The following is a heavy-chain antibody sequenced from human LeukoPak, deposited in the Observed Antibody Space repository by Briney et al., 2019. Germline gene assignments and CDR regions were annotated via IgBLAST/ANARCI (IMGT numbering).Heavy chain of an antibody. CDR3: ARDNDSRDPPHFDY. Sequence: GASVKLSYKSSGGTFTSYAISWGRQAPGQGLEWMGGMIPIFGTANYSQKFRGSVTITADKSTRTAYMELSSLRSENTAVYYCARDNDSRDPPHFDYWGQGTLVTASS. CDR2: MIPIFGTA. J-gene: IGHJ4*02. CDR1: GGTFTSYA. D-gene: IGHD3-16*01. V-gene: IGHV1-69*06.